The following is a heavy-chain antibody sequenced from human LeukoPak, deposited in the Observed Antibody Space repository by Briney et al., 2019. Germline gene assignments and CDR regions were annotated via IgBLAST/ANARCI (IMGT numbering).Heavy chain of an antibody. CDR2: IYSGGST. J-gene: IGHJ3*02. Sequence: PGGSLRLSCAASGFTVSSNYMSWVRQAPGKGLEWVSVIYSGGSTYYADSVKGRFTISRDNSKNTLYLQMNSLRAEDTAVYYCAKDLGYDILTGYYSDAFDIWGQGTMVTVSS. CDR3: AKDLGYDILTGYYSDAFDI. V-gene: IGHV3-53*01. CDR1: GFTVSSNY. D-gene: IGHD3-9*01.